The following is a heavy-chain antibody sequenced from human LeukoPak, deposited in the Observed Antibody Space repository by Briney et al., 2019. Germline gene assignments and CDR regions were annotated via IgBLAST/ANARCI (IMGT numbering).Heavy chain of an antibody. Sequence: GGSLRLSCAASGFTFSSYAMNWVRQAPGKGLEWVSAISGSGGSTYYADSVKGRFTISRDNSKNTLYLQVNSLRAEDTAVYYCARAPGYFDSSGYYYVWAFDIWGQGTVVTVSS. CDR3: ARAPGYFDSSGYYYVWAFDI. J-gene: IGHJ3*02. CDR1: GFTFSSYA. D-gene: IGHD3-22*01. CDR2: ISGSGGST. V-gene: IGHV3-23*01.